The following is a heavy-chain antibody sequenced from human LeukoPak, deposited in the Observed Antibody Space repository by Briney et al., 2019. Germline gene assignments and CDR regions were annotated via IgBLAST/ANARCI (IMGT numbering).Heavy chain of an antibody. D-gene: IGHD6-19*01. CDR2: IVYDGSEK. CDR3: AKDPRTGAVSGIFYFDY. CDR1: GFTFSSYG. Sequence: PGGSLRLSCAASGFTFSSYGMHWVRQAPGKGLEWVAVIVYDGSEKYYKESVKGRFTISRDNSKNTLYLQIDSLRPEDTAVYYCAKDPRTGAVSGIFYFDYWGQGTLLTVSS. J-gene: IGHJ4*02. V-gene: IGHV3-30*19.